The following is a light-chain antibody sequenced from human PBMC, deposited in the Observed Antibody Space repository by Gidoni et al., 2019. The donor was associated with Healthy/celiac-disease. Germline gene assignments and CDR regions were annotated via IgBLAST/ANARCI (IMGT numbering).Light chain of an antibody. CDR3: QSYDSSLSGPYV. V-gene: IGLV1-40*01. Sequence: SVLTPPPSVSWAPGPRVTISCPGSSYNIGAGYDVPWYPQLPGSAPKPLIYGNSNRPSGVPDRFSGSKSGTSASRAITGLQAEDEADYYCQSYDSSLSGPYVFGTGTKVTVX. J-gene: IGLJ1*01. CDR2: GNS. CDR1: SYNIGAGYD.